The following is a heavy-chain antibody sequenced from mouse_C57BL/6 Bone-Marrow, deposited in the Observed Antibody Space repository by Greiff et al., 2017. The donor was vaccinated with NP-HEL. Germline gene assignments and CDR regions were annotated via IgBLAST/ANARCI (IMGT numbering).Heavy chain of an antibody. Sequence: VQLQQSGPVLVKPGASVKMSCKASGYTFTDYYMNWVKQSHGKSLEWIGVINPYNGGTSYNQKFKGKATLTVDKSSSTAYMELNSLTSEDSAVYYCARPNWAWFAYWGQGTLVTVSA. J-gene: IGHJ3*01. V-gene: IGHV1-19*01. CDR2: INPYNGGT. CDR3: ARPNWAWFAY. CDR1: GYTFTDYY. D-gene: IGHD4-1*01.